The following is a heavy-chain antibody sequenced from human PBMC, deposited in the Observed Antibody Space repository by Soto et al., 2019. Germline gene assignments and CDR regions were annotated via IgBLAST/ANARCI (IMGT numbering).Heavy chain of an antibody. J-gene: IGHJ6*02. Sequence: SLRLSCAASGFTFSGYAMHWVRQAPGRGLEWVAVISYDGSNKYYADSVKGRFTISRDNSKNTLYLQMNSLRAEDTAVYYCAREGPHTAMEPLYYYFGMDVWGQGTTVTVSS. CDR1: GFTFSGYA. CDR2: ISYDGSNK. CDR3: AREGPHTAMEPLYYYFGMDV. D-gene: IGHD5-18*01. V-gene: IGHV3-30-3*01.